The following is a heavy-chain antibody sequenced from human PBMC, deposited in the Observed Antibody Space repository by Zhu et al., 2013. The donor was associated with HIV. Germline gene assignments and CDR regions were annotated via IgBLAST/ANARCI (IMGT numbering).Heavy chain of an antibody. J-gene: IGHJ1*01. CDR2: ISGYNGKT. V-gene: IGHV1-18*01. D-gene: IGHD3-22*01. CDR3: ARGRYYYDHDGYYHEYFSVS. CDR1: GYVFTSFG. Sequence: QDQLVQSGAEMKKPGASVKVSCRASGYVFTSFGISWLRQAPGQRLQWMGWISGYNGKTNYARNLQDRVTMTVDISSSTAYLELRSLRSDDTAIYYCARGRYYYDHDGYYHEYFSVSWGQG.